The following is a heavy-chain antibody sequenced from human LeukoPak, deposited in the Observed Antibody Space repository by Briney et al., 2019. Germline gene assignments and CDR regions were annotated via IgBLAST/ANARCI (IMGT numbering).Heavy chain of an antibody. J-gene: IGHJ5*02. V-gene: IGHV1-2*02. CDR1: GYTFTGYY. CDR3: ARSGWYSSSWFDP. Sequence: ASVKVSCKASGYTFTGYYMHWVRQAPGQGLEWMGWINPNSGGTNYAQKFQGRVTMTRDTSISTAYMELSRLRSDDTAVYYCARSGWYSSSWFDPWGQGTLVTVSS. CDR2: INPNSGGT. D-gene: IGHD6-19*01.